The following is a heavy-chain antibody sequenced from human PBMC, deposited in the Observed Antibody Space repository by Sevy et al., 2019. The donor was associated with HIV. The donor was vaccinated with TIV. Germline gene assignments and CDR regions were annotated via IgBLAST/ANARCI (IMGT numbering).Heavy chain of an antibody. CDR1: GFTFSSYW. V-gene: IGHV3-7*01. D-gene: IGHD6-19*01. J-gene: IGHJ3*02. CDR3: ARDRGYSSGWSDAFDI. Sequence: GGSLRLSCAASGFTFSSYWMSWVRQAPGKGLEWVANIKQDGSEKYYVDSVKGRFTISRDNAKNSLYLQMNSLRAEDTAVYDCARDRGYSSGWSDAFDIWGQGTMVTVSS. CDR2: IKQDGSEK.